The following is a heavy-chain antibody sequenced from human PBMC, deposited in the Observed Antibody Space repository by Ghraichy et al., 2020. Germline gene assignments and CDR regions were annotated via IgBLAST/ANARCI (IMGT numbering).Heavy chain of an antibody. CDR1: GGSISSSSYY. J-gene: IGHJ5*02. CDR2: IYYSGST. D-gene: IGHD2-15*01. CDR3: VRLVHMVVAADNWFDP. V-gene: IGHV4-39*01. Sequence: SETLSLTCTVSGGSISSSSYYWGWIRQPPGKGLEWIGSIYYSGSTYYNPSLKSRVTISVDTSKKQFSLKLSSVTAADPAVYYGVRLVHMVVAADNWFDPWGQGTLVTVSS.